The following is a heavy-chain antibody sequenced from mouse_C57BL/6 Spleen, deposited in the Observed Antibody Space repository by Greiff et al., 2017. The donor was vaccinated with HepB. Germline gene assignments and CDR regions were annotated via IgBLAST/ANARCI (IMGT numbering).Heavy chain of an antibody. J-gene: IGHJ2*01. V-gene: IGHV1-69*01. Sequence: QVQLKQPGAELVMPGASVKLSCKASGYTFTSYWMHWVKQRPGQGLEWIGEIDPSDSYTNYNQKFKGKSTLTVDKSSSTAYMQLSSLTSEDSAVYYCARRQLRPPYYFDYWGQGTTLTVSS. CDR2: IDPSDSYT. CDR1: GYTFTSYW. D-gene: IGHD3-2*02. CDR3: ARRQLRPPYYFDY.